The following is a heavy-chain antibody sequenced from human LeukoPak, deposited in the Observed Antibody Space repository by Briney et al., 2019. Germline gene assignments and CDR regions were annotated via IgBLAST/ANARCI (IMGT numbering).Heavy chain of an antibody. J-gene: IGHJ4*02. CDR2: ISGSGGNT. Sequence: GGSLRLSCAASGFTFSSSAMSWVRQAPGKGLEWVSGISGSGGNTYYADSVKGRFTISRDNSENTLYLRMNSLRAEATAVYYCSKRGGPGSGCSRPSYFEYWGQGTLVTVSS. D-gene: IGHD6-19*01. V-gene: IGHV3-23*01. CDR1: GFTFSSSA. CDR3: SKRGGPGSGCSRPSYFEY.